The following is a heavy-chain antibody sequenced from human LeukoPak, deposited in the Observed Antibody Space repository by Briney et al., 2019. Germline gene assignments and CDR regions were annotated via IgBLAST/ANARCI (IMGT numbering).Heavy chain of an antibody. J-gene: IGHJ4*02. V-gene: IGHV3-30*02. CDR3: ARGASAYYYDSKRYYFDY. D-gene: IGHD3-22*01. CDR1: GFTFSSYG. CDR2: IRYDGSNK. Sequence: GGSLRLSCAASGFTFSSYGMHWVRQAPGKGLEWVAFIRYDGSNKYYADSVKGRFTISRDNSKNTLYLQMNSLRAEDTAVYYCARGASAYYYDSKRYYFDYWGQGTLVTVSS.